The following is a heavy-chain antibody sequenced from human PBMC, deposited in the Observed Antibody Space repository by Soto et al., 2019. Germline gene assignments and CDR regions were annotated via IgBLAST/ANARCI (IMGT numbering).Heavy chain of an antibody. CDR3: ARVERGTATTVVDAFDI. D-gene: IGHD1-1*01. CDR2: MSHSGGT. Sequence: SETLSLTCAVYGGFVTSGSYYWSWIRQPPGKGLEWIGEMSHSGGTHFNPSLKSRVTISVDTSKNQFTLKMSSVTAADTALYYCARVERGTATTVVDAFDIWGPGTMVPVSS. CDR1: GGFVTSGSYY. V-gene: IGHV4-34*01. J-gene: IGHJ3*02.